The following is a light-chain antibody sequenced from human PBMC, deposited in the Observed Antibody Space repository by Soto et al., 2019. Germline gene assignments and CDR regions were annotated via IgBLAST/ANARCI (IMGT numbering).Light chain of an antibody. CDR3: GSYTSSSPPYV. V-gene: IGLV2-14*01. Sequence: QSVLTQPASVSGSPGQSITISCTGTSSDVGGYNYVSWYQQHPGKAPKLIIYDVYTRPSGMSNRFSGSKSGNTASLTISGLQAEDEADYYCGSYTSSSPPYVFGIGTRSPS. J-gene: IGLJ1*01. CDR2: DVY. CDR1: SSDVGGYNY.